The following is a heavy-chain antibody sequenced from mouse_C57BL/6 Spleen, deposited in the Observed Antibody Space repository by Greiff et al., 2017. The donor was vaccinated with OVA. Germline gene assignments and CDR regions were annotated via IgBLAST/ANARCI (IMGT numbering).Heavy chain of an antibody. CDR2: IDPSDSET. Sequence: QVQLQQPGAELVRPGSSVKLSCKASGYTFTSYWMHWVKQRPIQGLEWIGNIDPSDSETHYNQKFKDKATLTVDKSSSTAYMQLSSLTSEDSAVDYCARGGARGGFDYWGQGTTLTVSS. V-gene: IGHV1-52*01. CDR1: GYTFTSYW. CDR3: ARGGARGGFDY. J-gene: IGHJ2*01.